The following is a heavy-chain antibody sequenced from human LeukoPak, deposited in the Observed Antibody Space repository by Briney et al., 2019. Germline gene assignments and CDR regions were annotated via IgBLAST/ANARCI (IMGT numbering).Heavy chain of an antibody. CDR3: ARYFTPNDYGDYFDAFDI. CDR2: ISSSGSTI. J-gene: IGHJ3*02. Sequence: GGSLRLSCAASGFTFSDYYMSWIRQAPGKGLEWVSYISSSGSTIYYADSVKGRFTISRDNAKNSLYLQMNSLRAEDTAVYYCARYFTPNDYGDYFDAFDIWGQGTMVTVSS. D-gene: IGHD4-17*01. CDR1: GFTFSDYY. V-gene: IGHV3-11*01.